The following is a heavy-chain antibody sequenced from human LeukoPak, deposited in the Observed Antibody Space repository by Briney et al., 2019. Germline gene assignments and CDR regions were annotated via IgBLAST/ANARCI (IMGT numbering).Heavy chain of an antibody. D-gene: IGHD2-21*02. J-gene: IGHJ4*02. CDR3: AKDIEAGTAGFSFDY. CDR2: ITANGDST. Sequence: GASLRLSCAASGFSFAYYAMHWVRQAPGKGLERVSLITANGDSTYYADSVKGRFTISRDNSKNSLSLQMNSLRTEDTALYYCAKDIEAGTAGFSFDYWGQETLVAVSS. V-gene: IGHV3-43*02. CDR1: GFSFAYYA.